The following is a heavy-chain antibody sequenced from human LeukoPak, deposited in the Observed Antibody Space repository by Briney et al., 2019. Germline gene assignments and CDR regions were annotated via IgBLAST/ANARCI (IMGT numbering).Heavy chain of an antibody. CDR1: GFTFSSYA. Sequence: PGGSLRLSCAASGFTFSSYAMSWVRQAPGKGLEWVSAISGSGGSTYYADSVKGRFTISRDNSKNTLYLQMNSLRAEDTAVYYCAKGGLYCSSITCFYYLDYWGQGTLVTVSS. D-gene: IGHD2-2*01. J-gene: IGHJ4*02. CDR3: AKGGLYCSSITCFYYLDY. CDR2: ISGSGGST. V-gene: IGHV3-23*01.